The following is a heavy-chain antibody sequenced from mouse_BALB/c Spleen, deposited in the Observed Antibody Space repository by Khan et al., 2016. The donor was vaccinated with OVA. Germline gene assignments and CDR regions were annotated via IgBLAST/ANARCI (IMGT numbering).Heavy chain of an antibody. D-gene: IGHD2-3*01. Sequence: VQLQQSGAELVRPGALVNLSCKASGFNIKDYYMHWVKQRPEQGLVWIGRIDPENGNTIYDPKFQGKASITSDTSSNPAYLQLSSLTSEDTAVYYCARDGYSPWFAYWGQVTLVTVAA. J-gene: IGHJ3*01. V-gene: IGHV14-1*02. CDR1: GFNIKDYY. CDR2: IDPENGNT. CDR3: ARDGYSPWFAY.